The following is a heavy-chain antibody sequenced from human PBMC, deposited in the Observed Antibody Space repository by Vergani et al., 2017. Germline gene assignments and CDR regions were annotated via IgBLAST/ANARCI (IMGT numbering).Heavy chain of an antibody. CDR2: ISGSGGST. V-gene: IGHV3-23*01. CDR3: AKDLGKAHGAAYYFDY. CDR1: GFTFSSYA. J-gene: IGHJ4*02. Sequence: EVQLLESGGGLVQPGGSLRLSCAASGFTFSSYAMSWVRQAPGKGLEWVSAISGSGGSTYYADSVKGRFTISRDNSKNTLYLQMNSLRAEDTAVYYCAKDLGKAHGAAYYFDYWGQGTLVTVSS. D-gene: IGHD3-10*01.